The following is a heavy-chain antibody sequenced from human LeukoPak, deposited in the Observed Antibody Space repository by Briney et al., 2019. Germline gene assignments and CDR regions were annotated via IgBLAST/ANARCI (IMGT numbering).Heavy chain of an antibody. CDR3: ATQWLVNAFDI. CDR2: ISSSSSYI. Sequence: GGSLRLSCAASGFTFSSYSMNWVRQAPGKALEWVSSISSSSSYIYYADSVKGRFTISRDNAKNSLYLQMNSLRAEDTAVYYCATQWLVNAFDIWGQGTMVTVSS. J-gene: IGHJ3*02. V-gene: IGHV3-21*01. CDR1: GFTFSSYS. D-gene: IGHD6-19*01.